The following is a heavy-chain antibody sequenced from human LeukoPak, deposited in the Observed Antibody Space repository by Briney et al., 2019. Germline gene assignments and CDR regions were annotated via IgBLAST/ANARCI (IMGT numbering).Heavy chain of an antibody. CDR3: VTVKAGSAYAD. Sequence: GGSLRLSCAASGFTFSNYVMNWVRQTPGKGLEWVSAITSNGGGTYLADSVKGRFTISRDNSKNTLYMHLNSLRADDTAVYYCVTVKAGSAYADWGQGTLVTVFS. CDR2: ITSNGGGT. J-gene: IGHJ4*02. D-gene: IGHD5-12*01. V-gene: IGHV3-23*01. CDR1: GFTFSNYV.